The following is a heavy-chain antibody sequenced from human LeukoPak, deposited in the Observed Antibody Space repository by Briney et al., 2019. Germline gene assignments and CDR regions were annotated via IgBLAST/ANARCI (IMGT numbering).Heavy chain of an antibody. D-gene: IGHD3-3*01. CDR3: ARSYDFWSGYYLDY. CDR1: GDSVSSNSAA. J-gene: IGHJ4*02. Sequence: SQTLSLTCALSGDSVSSNSAAWTWLRQSPSRGLEWLGRTYYRSKWYNDYAVSVKSRITINPDTSKNQFSLQLNSVTPEDTAVYYCARSYDFWSGYYLDYWGQGTLVTVSS. CDR2: TYYRSKWYN. V-gene: IGHV6-1*01.